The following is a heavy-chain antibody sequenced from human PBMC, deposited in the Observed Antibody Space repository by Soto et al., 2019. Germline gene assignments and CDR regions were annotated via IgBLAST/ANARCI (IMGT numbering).Heavy chain of an antibody. Sequence: QVQLEQSGAEVKKPGASVKVSCKASGYLFTSYYMHWVRQAPGQGPEWMGIINPSSGGISYAQKFQGRVTMTRDTSASTVYMELGSLRSEDTAVYYCARAIKVNWNPDHWGQGTLVTVSS. V-gene: IGHV1-46*01. CDR1: GYLFTSYY. D-gene: IGHD1-20*01. CDR2: INPSSGGI. J-gene: IGHJ4*02. CDR3: ARAIKVNWNPDH.